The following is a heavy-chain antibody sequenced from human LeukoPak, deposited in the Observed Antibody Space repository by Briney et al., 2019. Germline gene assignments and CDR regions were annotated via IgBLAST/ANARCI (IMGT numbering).Heavy chain of an antibody. Sequence: SETLSLTCTVFGGSVSSYYWSWIRQPPGKGLEWIGYIYYSGSTNYNPSLKSRVTISVDTSKNQFSLKLSSVTAADTAVYYCARAKVPYCSSTSCYRLGAFDIWGQGTMVTVSS. CDR3: ARAKVPYCSSTSCYRLGAFDI. CDR2: IYYSGST. D-gene: IGHD2-2*01. V-gene: IGHV4-59*02. CDR1: GGSVSSYY. J-gene: IGHJ3*02.